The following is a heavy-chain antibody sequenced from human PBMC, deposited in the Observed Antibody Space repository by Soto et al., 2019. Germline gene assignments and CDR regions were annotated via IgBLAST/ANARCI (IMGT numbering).Heavy chain of an antibody. D-gene: IGHD3-22*01. CDR1: GFTFSDYY. V-gene: IGHV3-11*06. CDR3: ARDYYDSSGYIDY. Sequence: PGGSLRLSCAASGFTFSDYYMSWIRQAPGKGLEWVSYISSSSSYTNYADSVKGRFTITRDNAKNSLYLQMNSLRAEDTAVYYCARDYYDSSGYIDYWGQGTLVTVSS. J-gene: IGHJ4*02. CDR2: ISSSSSYT.